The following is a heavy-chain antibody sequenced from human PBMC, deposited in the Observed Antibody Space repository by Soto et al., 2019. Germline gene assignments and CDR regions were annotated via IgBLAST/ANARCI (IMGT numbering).Heavy chain of an antibody. CDR1: GYTFTSYG. Sequence: QVQLVQSGAEVKKPWASVKVSCKASGYTFTSYGISWVRQAPGQGLEWMGWISAYNGNKNKSQKLQGRVTMTTDTSTSTAYMELRRLRSDDTDVYYCARDLAACNCDDWGQGPLVTVSS. D-gene: IGHD6-13*01. CDR2: ISAYNGNK. V-gene: IGHV1-18*01. CDR3: ARDLAACNCDD. J-gene: IGHJ4*02.